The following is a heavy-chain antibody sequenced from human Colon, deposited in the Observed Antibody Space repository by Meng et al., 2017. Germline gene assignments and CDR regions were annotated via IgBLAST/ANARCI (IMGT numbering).Heavy chain of an antibody. CDR2: IFHAGNT. D-gene: IGHD3-22*01. CDR1: GGSITNDNW. V-gene: IGHV4-4*02. CDR3: ARDFHSTMTVFDS. J-gene: IGHJ4*02. Sequence: QVQLQESGPGLVKPSGTLSLTCAVSGGSITNDNWWSWVRQPPGKGLEWIGEIFHAGNTSCNPSLKSRVTMSLDKSKNQFSLTLTSVTAADTAVYYCARDFHSTMTVFDSWGQGTLVTVSS.